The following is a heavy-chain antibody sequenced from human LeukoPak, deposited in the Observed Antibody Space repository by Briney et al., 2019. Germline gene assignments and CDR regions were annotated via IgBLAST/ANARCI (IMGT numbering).Heavy chain of an antibody. CDR3: ARGRYKEVYFQH. CDR2: ITPIFGTA. Sequence: ASVKVSCKASGGTFSSYAISWVRQAPGQGLEWMGGITPIFGTANYAQKFQGRVTMTRNTSISTAYMELSSLRSEDTAVYYCARGRYKEVYFQHWGQGTLVTVSS. CDR1: GGTFSSYA. J-gene: IGHJ1*01. D-gene: IGHD3-9*01. V-gene: IGHV1-69*05.